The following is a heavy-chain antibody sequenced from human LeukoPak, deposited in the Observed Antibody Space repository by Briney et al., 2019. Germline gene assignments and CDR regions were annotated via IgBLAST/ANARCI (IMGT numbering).Heavy chain of an antibody. CDR2: IYYTGST. J-gene: IGHJ5*02. Sequence: SETLSLTCTVSGGSISSYYWSWIRQPPGKGLEWIGYIYYTGSTNYNPSLKSRVTMSVDTSKNQFSLKLSSVTAADTAVYYCARGRYYDSSGYYYNWFDPWGQGTLVTVSS. D-gene: IGHD3-22*01. V-gene: IGHV4-59*01. CDR3: ARGRYYDSSGYYYNWFDP. CDR1: GGSISSYY.